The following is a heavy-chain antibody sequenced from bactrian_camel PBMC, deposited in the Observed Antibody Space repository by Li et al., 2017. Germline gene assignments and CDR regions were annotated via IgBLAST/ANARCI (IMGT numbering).Heavy chain of an antibody. CDR1: GEAYSTFC. D-gene: IGHD3*01. CDR2: IYTDGQTI. V-gene: IGHV3S57*01. CDR3: AFDPEWTGCGADSSRYNY. J-gene: IGHJ4*01. Sequence: QVQLVESGGASVQAGESLTLSCTASGEAYSTFCMGWFRQAPGKEREGIATIYTDGQTIAYADSIKGRFTISRANALNTLYLQMNSLKPEDTAMYYCAFDPEWTGCGADSSRYNYLGQGTQVT.